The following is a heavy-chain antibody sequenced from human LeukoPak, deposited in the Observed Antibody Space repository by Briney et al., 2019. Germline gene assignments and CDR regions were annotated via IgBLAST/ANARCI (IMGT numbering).Heavy chain of an antibody. Sequence: PGGSLRLSCAASGFIFSSYWMHWVRQVPGKGLVWVSRVYTDGTTTDFADSVKGRFTVSRDNAKNTLYLQMDSLRAEDTAMYYCARSVVSTYWYFDLWGRGTLVTVSS. CDR2: VYTDGTTT. D-gene: IGHD4-23*01. CDR3: ARSVVSTYWYFDL. CDR1: GFIFSSYW. V-gene: IGHV3-74*01. J-gene: IGHJ2*01.